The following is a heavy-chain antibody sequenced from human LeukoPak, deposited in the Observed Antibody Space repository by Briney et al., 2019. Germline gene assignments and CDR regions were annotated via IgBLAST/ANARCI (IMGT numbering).Heavy chain of an antibody. CDR3: ARSNDAFDI. V-gene: IGHV3-53*01. Sequence: GGSLRLSCAASGFTVSSNYMNWLRQAPGRGLEWVSIIYSGGSTFYAGSVKGRFTIFRDNSKNTLHLQMNSLRAEDTAVYYCARSNDAFDIWGQGTMVTVSS. J-gene: IGHJ3*02. CDR1: GFTVSSNY. D-gene: IGHD5/OR15-5a*01. CDR2: IYSGGST.